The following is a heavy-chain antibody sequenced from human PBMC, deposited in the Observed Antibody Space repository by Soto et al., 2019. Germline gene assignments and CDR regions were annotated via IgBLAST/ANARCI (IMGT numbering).Heavy chain of an antibody. J-gene: IGHJ4*02. CDR2: IFYIGNT. V-gene: IGHV4-39*01. CDR1: GGSISSSSYY. CDR3: ARTPRSTVTRPNYFDY. D-gene: IGHD4-17*01. Sequence: PSETLSLTCTVSGGSISSSSYYWGWIRQPPGKGLEWIGNIFYIGNTYYNPSLKSRVTISIDTSKNQFSLKLSSVTAADTAVYYCARTPRSTVTRPNYFDYWGQGTLVTVSS.